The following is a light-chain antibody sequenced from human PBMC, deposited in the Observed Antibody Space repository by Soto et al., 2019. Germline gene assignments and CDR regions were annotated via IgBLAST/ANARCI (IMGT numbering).Light chain of an antibody. V-gene: IGLV6-57*02. Sequence: NFMLTQPHSVSESPGKTVTISCTADGGNIANNYVQWYQQRPGSAPTTVIYENDHRPSGVPDRFSGSIDSSSNSASLTISGLKTEDEADYYCQSFDSNNPVVFGGGTKLTVL. CDR3: QSFDSNNPVV. CDR2: END. CDR1: GGNIANNY. J-gene: IGLJ3*02.